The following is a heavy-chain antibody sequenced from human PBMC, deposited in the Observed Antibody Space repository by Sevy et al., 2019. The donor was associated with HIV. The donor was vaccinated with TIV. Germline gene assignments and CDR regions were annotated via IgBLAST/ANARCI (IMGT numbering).Heavy chain of an antibody. CDR1: GFTFSSYA. J-gene: IGHJ4*02. CDR3: AKDLPTSSGWPY. Sequence: GGSLRLSCAASGFTFSSYAMSWVRQAPGKGLEWVSAISGSGGSTYYADSVKARFTIFRDNSTKTLYLQMNSLRAEDTAVYYCAKDLPTSSGWPYWGQGTLVTVSS. D-gene: IGHD6-19*01. CDR2: ISGSGGST. V-gene: IGHV3-23*01.